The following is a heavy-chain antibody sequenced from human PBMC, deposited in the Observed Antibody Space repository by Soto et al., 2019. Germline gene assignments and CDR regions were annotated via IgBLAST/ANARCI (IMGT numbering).Heavy chain of an antibody. CDR2: ITHSGST. CDR3: ARGRVGYCSSTSCYPWGYYYYYYGMDV. D-gene: IGHD2-2*01. CDR1: AGSFSGYY. V-gene: IGHV4-34*01. Sequence: ETLSLTCAVYAGSFSGYYWSWIRQPPGKGLEWIGEITHSGSTNYNPSLKSRVTISVDTSKNQFSLKLSSVTAADTAVYYCARGRVGYCSSTSCYPWGYYYYYYGMDVWGQGTTVTVSS. J-gene: IGHJ6*02.